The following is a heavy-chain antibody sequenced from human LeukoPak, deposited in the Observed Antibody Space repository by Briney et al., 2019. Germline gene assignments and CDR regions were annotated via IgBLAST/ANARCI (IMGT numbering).Heavy chain of an antibody. J-gene: IGHJ3*02. D-gene: IGHD3-10*01. Sequence: GGSLRLSCAASGFTFSSYGMHWVRQAPGKGLEWVAFIRYDASNKYYADSVKGRFTISRDNSKNTLYLQMNSLRAEDTAVYYCARELYYYGSGSRDAFDIWGQGTMVTVSS. CDR2: IRYDASNK. CDR1: GFTFSSYG. V-gene: IGHV3-30*02. CDR3: ARELYYYGSGSRDAFDI.